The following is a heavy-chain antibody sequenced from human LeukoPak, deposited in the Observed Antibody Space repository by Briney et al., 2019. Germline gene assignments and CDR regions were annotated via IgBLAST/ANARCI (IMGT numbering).Heavy chain of an antibody. CDR2: VSGNGSST. J-gene: IGHJ4*02. CDR1: AFTFSSYG. Sequence: AGSMRLSSTAAAFTFSSYGMDWVRQAQGKGLEWESVVSGNGSSTYYAKSVKGRFTISTDKSKNTLYLQMTSLRAEETAVYSCAKDGPDSAVAGNKHFDYWGQGTLVTVSS. V-gene: IGHV3-23*01. CDR3: AKDGPDSAVAGNKHFDY. D-gene: IGHD6-19*01.